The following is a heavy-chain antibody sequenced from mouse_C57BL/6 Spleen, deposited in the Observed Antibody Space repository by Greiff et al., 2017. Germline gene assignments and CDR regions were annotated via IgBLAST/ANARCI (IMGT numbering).Heavy chain of an antibody. J-gene: IGHJ3*01. CDR1: GFTFSDYG. CDR3: EREEDYYGSSAWFAY. D-gene: IGHD1-1*01. V-gene: IGHV5-17*01. CDR2: ISSGSSTI. Sequence: EVKLMESGGGLVKPGGSLKLSCAASGFTFSDYGMHWVRQAPEQGLEWVAYISSGSSTIYYAGTVKGRFTISRDNAKNTLFLQMTSLRSEDTAMYYCEREEDYYGSSAWFAYWGQGTLVTVSA.